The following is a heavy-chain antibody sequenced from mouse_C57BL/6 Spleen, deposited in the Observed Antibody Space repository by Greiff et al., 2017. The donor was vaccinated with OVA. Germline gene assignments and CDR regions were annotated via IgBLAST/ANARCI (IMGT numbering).Heavy chain of an antibody. CDR1: GFSLTSYA. V-gene: IGHV2-9-1*01. D-gene: IGHD2-2*01. CDR2: IWTGGGT. CDR3: ARNHGYDAYYYAMDY. Sequence: VQLVESGPGLVAPSQSLSITCTVSGFSLTSYAISWVRQPPGKGLEWLGVIWTGGGTNYNSALKSRLSISKDNSKSQVFLKMNSLQTDDTARYYCARNHGYDAYYYAMDYWGQGTSVTVSS. J-gene: IGHJ4*01.